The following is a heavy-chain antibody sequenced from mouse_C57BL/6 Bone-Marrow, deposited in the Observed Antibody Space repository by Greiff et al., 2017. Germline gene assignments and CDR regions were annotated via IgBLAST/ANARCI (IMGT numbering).Heavy chain of an antibody. D-gene: IGHD1-2*01. CDR3: AFSYYGPRGFAY. V-gene: IGHV14-2*01. Sequence: EVQLQQSGAELVKPGASVKLSCTASGFNIKDYYMHWVKQRTEQGLEWIGRIDPEDGDTKYAPKFQGKATITADPSSNTASLQLSRLTSEDTAVYYCAFSYYGPRGFAYWGQGTLVTVSA. CDR2: IDPEDGDT. J-gene: IGHJ3*01. CDR1: GFNIKDYY.